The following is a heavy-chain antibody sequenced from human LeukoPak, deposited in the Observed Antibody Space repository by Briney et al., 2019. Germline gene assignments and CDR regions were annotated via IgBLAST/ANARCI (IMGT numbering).Heavy chain of an antibody. J-gene: IGHJ4*02. CDR3: TRRGSIAVAGMGDY. CDR2: IRSKANSYAT. Sequence: GGSLRLSCAASGFTFSGSAMHWVRQASGKGLEWVGRIRSKANSYATAYAASVKGRFTISRDDSKNTAYLQMNSLKTEDTAVYYCTRRGSIAVAGMGDYWGQGTLVTVSS. D-gene: IGHD6-19*01. CDR1: GFTFSGSA. V-gene: IGHV3-73*01.